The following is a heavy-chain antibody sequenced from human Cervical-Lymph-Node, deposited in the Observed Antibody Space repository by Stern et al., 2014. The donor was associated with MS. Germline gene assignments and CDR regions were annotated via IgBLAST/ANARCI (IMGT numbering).Heavy chain of an antibody. Sequence: QLVESGGGVIQPGGSLRLSCTASGFTVSRDYMTWVRQAPGRGLEWVSLITNVGSTFYTDSVKCRFTISRDDSKNTVYLHMTSLRAEDTAMYYCARDTSSPERSDWWGQGTLVTVSS. V-gene: IGHV3-53*01. CDR1: GFTVSRDY. D-gene: IGHD1-1*01. CDR2: ITNVGST. J-gene: IGHJ4*02. CDR3: ARDTSSPERSDW.